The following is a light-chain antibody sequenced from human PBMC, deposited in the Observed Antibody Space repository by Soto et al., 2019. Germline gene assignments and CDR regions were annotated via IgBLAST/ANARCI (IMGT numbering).Light chain of an antibody. CDR2: DAS. J-gene: IGKJ3*01. CDR1: HDITNY. V-gene: IGKV1-33*01. Sequence: DIQMTQYTSSLSASVGDRVTITCQSSHDITNYLNWYQHKPGKVPKLLIYDASILEAGVPSRFGGSGSGTECTFSISSLQSEDVATYYCQKCDYLPIFGPGTTVDFK. CDR3: QKCDYLPI.